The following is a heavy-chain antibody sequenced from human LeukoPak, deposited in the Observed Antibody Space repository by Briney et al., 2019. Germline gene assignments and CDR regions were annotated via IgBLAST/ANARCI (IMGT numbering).Heavy chain of an antibody. J-gene: IGHJ4*02. D-gene: IGHD3/OR15-3a*01. CDR3: ARDSRRLGGLVTDDY. CDR2: ISYDGSDK. CDR1: GFTLSLYA. V-gene: IGHV3-30*04. Sequence: GRSLRLSCAASGFTLSLYAMHWVRQAPGKGLEWVAVISYDGSDKYYADSLKGRFTISRDNSRNTLYLQMNSLRAEDTAVYYCARDSRRLGGLVTDDYWGQGTLVTVSS.